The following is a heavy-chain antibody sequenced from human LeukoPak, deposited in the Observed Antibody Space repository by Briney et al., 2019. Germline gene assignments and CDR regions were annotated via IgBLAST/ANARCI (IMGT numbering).Heavy chain of an antibody. D-gene: IGHD3-9*01. Sequence: GGSLRLSCAASGFTFDDYAMHWVRQAPGKGLEWVSGISWNSGSIGYADSVKGRFTISRDNAKNSLYLQMSSLRAEDTALYYCAKESHYDILTGHFDYWGQGTLVTVPS. J-gene: IGHJ4*02. V-gene: IGHV3-9*01. CDR3: AKESHYDILTGHFDY. CDR2: ISWNSGSI. CDR1: GFTFDDYA.